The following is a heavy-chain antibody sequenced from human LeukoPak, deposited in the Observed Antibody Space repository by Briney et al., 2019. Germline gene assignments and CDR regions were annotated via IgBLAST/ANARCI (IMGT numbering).Heavy chain of an antibody. J-gene: IGHJ4*02. D-gene: IGHD3-10*01. CDR3: ARTTTPHYYCSGGYALGY. CDR2: ISYDGSNK. Sequence: GGSLRLSCAASGFTFSTYAMHWVRQGPGKGLEWVAVISYDGSNKFYADSVKGRFTISRDNSKNTLYLQMSSLSAEDTAVYYCARTTTPHYYCSGGYALGYWGQGTLVTVPS. CDR1: GFTFSTYA. V-gene: IGHV3-30-3*01.